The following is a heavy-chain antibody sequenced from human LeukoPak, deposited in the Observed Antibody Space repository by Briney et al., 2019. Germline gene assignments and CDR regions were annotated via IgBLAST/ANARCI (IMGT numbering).Heavy chain of an antibody. D-gene: IGHD3-22*01. Sequence: PGGSLRLSCEASGFTFSNYWMHWVRQAPGKGLVWVSRINSDASSTTYADSVKGRFTISRDNSKNTLYLQMNSLRAEDTAVYYCARGLTYYYDSSGEKDDAFDIWGQGTMVTVSS. J-gene: IGHJ3*02. V-gene: IGHV3-74*01. CDR1: GFTFSNYW. CDR2: INSDASST. CDR3: ARGLTYYYDSSGEKDDAFDI.